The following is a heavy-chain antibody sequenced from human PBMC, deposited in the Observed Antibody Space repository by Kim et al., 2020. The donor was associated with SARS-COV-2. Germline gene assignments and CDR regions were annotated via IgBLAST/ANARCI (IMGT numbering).Heavy chain of an antibody. D-gene: IGHD7-27*01. CDR2: GT. CDR3: ARGPATGDFDY. Sequence: GTTSAQSFQGRVTMTRDTSISTVYMELGSLRSYDTAVYYCARGPATGDFDYWGQGTLVTVSS. V-gene: IGHV1-2*02. J-gene: IGHJ4*02.